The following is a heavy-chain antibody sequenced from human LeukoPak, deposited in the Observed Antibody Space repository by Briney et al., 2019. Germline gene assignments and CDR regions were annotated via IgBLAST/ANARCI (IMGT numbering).Heavy chain of an antibody. D-gene: IGHD6-19*01. CDR1: GGSITNHY. Sequence: SETLSLTCAVSGGSITNHYWTWIRQPPGKGLEWIGYIYFSGSTNYNPSLKSRVTISVNTSKNQFSLKLSSVTAADTAVYFCARGGAWSDYWSQGALVTVSS. CDR3: ARGGAWSDY. CDR2: IYFSGST. J-gene: IGHJ4*02. V-gene: IGHV4-59*11.